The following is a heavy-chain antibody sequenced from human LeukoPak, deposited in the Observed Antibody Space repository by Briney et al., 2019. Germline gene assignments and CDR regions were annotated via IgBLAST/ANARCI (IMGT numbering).Heavy chain of an antibody. J-gene: IGHJ4*02. CDR1: GDSISSSTYY. CDR3: ARQSWVGSSGWRNEDTYYFDY. Sequence: PSETLSLTCTVSGDSISSSTYYWDWIRQSPGKGLEGIGSIYHSGDTSYNPSLKNRVTISVDTSKNQFSLRLTSVTATDTAIYYCARQSWVGSSGWRNEDTYYFDYWGQGTLVTVSS. CDR2: IYHSGDT. D-gene: IGHD6-19*01. V-gene: IGHV4-39*01.